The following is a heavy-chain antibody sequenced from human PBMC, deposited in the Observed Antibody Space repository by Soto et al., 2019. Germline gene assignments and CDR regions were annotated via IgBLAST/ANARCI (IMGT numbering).Heavy chain of an antibody. J-gene: IGHJ6*02. V-gene: IGHV5-10-1*01. Sequence: PGESLKISCKGSGYSVTSYLMSWVRQMPGKGLEWMGRIDPSDSYTNYSPSFQGHVTISADKSISTAYLQWSSLKASDTAMYYCARQDYYDSSGYYGGDYYYYYGMDVWGQGTTLTVSS. D-gene: IGHD3-22*01. CDR1: GYSVTSYL. CDR2: IDPSDSYT. CDR3: ARQDYYDSSGYYGGDYYYYYGMDV.